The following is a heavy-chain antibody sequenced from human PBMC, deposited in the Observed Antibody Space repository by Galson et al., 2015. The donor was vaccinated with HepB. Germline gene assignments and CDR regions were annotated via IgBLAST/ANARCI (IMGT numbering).Heavy chain of an antibody. CDR3: ARVGLDLIFDS. CDR1: GVSLSTSGMC. J-gene: IGHJ4*02. CDR2: IDWDDDK. V-gene: IGHV2-70*01. Sequence: PALVKPTQTVTLTCTFSGVSLSTSGMCVSWIRQPPGKALEWLGLIDWDDDKYYSTSLKSRLTISKDTSKSQVVLTMTNMDPVDTATYYCARVGLDLIFDSWGQGTLVTVSS. D-gene: IGHD3-3*01.